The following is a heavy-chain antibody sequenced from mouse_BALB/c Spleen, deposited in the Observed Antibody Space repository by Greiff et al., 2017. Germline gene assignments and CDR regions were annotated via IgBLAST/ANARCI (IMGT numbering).Heavy chain of an antibody. CDR1: GFNIKDYY. D-gene: IGHD1-1*01. Sequence: EVQLQQSGAELVRPGDSVKLSCTASGFNIKDYYMHWVKQSPEKGLEWIGWIDPENGDTEYAPKFQGKATMTAHTSTNTAYLQLSSLTSEDTAVYYCNGITTVVDGFAYWGQGTLVTVSA. J-gene: IGHJ3*01. CDR2: IDPENGDT. CDR3: NGITTVVDGFAY. V-gene: IGHV14-4*02.